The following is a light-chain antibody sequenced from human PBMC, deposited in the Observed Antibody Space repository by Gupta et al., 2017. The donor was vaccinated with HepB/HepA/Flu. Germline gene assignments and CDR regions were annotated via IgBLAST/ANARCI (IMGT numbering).Light chain of an antibody. CDR1: ISNIGSNT. Sequence: QSVLTQPPSASGTPGQRVTISCSGSISNIGSNTVTWYQQLPGTAPKLLIYDNNQRPSGVPDRISGSKSGTSAALASSGLQSEDEADYYFAAWDDRLNGYVFGTGTKVTVL. V-gene: IGLV1-44*01. J-gene: IGLJ1*01. CDR3: AAWDDRLNGYV. CDR2: DNN.